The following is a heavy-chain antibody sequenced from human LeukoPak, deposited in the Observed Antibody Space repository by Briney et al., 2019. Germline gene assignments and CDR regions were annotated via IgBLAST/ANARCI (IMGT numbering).Heavy chain of an antibody. D-gene: IGHD5-18*01. V-gene: IGHV3-48*03. J-gene: IGHJ4*02. Sequence: GGSLRLSCAASGFTFSSYEMNWVRQAPGKGLEWVSYISSSGTTIYYADSVKGRFTISRDNAKNSLYLQMNSLRADDTAVYYCARGSYGYGFDFWGQGTLVTVSS. CDR1: GFTFSSYE. CDR2: ISSSGTTI. CDR3: ARGSYGYGFDF.